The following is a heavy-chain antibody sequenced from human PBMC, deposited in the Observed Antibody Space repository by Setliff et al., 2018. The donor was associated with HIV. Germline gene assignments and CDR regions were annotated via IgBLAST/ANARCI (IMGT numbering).Heavy chain of an antibody. Sequence: KPSETLSLTCTVSGGSTSTSGYYWGWIRQPPGKGREWIGSIYSSGSTYYNPSLKSRVTISVDTSKNQFSRKLKSVTAADTAVYYCATSAESGFGIHWGVFNIWGQGTRVTVSS. J-gene: IGHJ3*02. D-gene: IGHD3-10*01. V-gene: IGHV4-39*01. CDR3: ATSAESGFGIHWGVFNI. CDR1: GGSTSTSGYY. CDR2: IYSSGST.